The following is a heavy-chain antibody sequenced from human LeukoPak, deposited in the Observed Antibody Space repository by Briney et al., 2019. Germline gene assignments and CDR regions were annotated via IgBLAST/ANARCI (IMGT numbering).Heavy chain of an antibody. V-gene: IGHV3-30*18. J-gene: IGHJ3*02. CDR2: ISYDGSNK. Sequence: GGSLRLSCAVSRFTFSRYGMHWVRQAPGKGLEWVTVISYDGSNKYYADSVKGRFTISRDNSKNTLYLQMNSLRAEDAAVYYCAKPPISGGWYVAAFDIWGQGTMVTVSS. CDR1: RFTFSRYG. CDR3: AKPPISGGWYVAAFDI. D-gene: IGHD6-19*01.